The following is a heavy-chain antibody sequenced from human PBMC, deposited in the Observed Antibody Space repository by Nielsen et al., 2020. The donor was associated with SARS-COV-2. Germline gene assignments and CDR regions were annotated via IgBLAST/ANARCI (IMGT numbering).Heavy chain of an antibody. J-gene: IGHJ4*02. CDR2: IKLDGSEK. D-gene: IGHD4/OR15-4a*01. CDR3: ARVGSYGDPEYLDY. V-gene: IGHV3-7*01. CDR1: GFTFDDYA. Sequence: GVLKISCAASGFTFDDYAMHWVRQAPGKGLEWVGNIKLDGSEKYYVDSVRGRFTISRDNARNTLYLQMNSLRVEDTAVYFCARVGSYGDPEYLDYWGQGALVTVSS.